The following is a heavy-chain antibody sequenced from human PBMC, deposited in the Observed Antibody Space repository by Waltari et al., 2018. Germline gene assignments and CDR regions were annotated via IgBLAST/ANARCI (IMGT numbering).Heavy chain of an antibody. V-gene: IGHV6-1*01. CDR2: TYYRSKWYS. CDR1: GDSVSSNNVA. J-gene: IGHJ3*02. CDR3: ARGRGSAFDI. Sequence: QVQLQQSGPGLVKPSQILSLPCDISGDSVSSNNVAWNWIRQSPSRGLEWLGRTYYRSKWYSDCVVSVQSRITINADTSKNQFSLQLNSVTPEDTAMYFCARGRGSAFDIWGQGTMVTVSS.